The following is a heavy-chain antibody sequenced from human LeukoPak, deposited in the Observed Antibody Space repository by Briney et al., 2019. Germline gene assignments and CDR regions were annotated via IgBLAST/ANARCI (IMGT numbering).Heavy chain of an antibody. CDR2: MNPNSGNT. J-gene: IGHJ4*02. CDR1: GYTFTSYD. V-gene: IGHV1-18*01. CDR3: ARARADYDYVWGSYRYNPDDY. D-gene: IGHD3-16*02. Sequence: ASVKVSCKASGYTFTSYDINWVRQATGQGLEWMGWMNPNSGNTNYAQKLQGRVTMSTDTSTSTAYMELRSLRSDDTAVYYCARARADYDYVWGSYRYNPDDYWGQGTLVTVSS.